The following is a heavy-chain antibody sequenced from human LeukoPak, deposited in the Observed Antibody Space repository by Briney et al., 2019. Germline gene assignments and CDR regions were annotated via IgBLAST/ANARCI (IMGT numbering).Heavy chain of an antibody. V-gene: IGHV3-21*04. CDR2: ISSSSSYI. CDR3: AKDPTEYGSSRYGYFDY. CDR1: GFTFSSYS. J-gene: IGHJ4*02. D-gene: IGHD6-13*01. Sequence: TGGSLRLSCAASGFTFSSYSMNWVRQAPGKGLEWVSSISSSSSYIYYADSVKGRFTISRDNAKNSLYLQMNSLRAEDTALYYCAKDPTEYGSSRYGYFDYWGQGTLVTVSS.